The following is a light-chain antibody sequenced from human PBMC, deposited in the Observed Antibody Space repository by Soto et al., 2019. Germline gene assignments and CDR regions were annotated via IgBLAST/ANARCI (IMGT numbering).Light chain of an antibody. J-gene: IGLJ3*02. V-gene: IGLV2-14*01. CDR2: DVS. Sequence: QSALTQPASVSGSPGQSIAISCTGTSRDVGGYNYVSWYQQHPGKTPNLMIYDVSNRPSGVSNRSSGSKSGNTASLTISGFQAEDEADYYCSSYTSSSTWVFGGGTKLTVL. CDR1: SRDVGGYNY. CDR3: SSYTSSSTWV.